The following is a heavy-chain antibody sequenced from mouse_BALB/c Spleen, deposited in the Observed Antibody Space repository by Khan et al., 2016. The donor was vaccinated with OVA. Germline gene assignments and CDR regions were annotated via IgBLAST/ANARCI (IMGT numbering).Heavy chain of an antibody. CDR2: INPYNGGT. V-gene: IGHV1S136*01. D-gene: IGHD4-1*01. CDR3: ARGNWQSYYFDY. CDR1: GYIFTNYV. Sequence: VQLKESGPELGKPGASVKMSCKPSGYIFTNYVLHWVKQKPGQGLEWIGYINPYNGGTKYNEKFRGKATLASDKSSITAYLELSSLTSEDSAVDYCARGNWQSYYFDYWGLGTTLTLSS. J-gene: IGHJ2*01.